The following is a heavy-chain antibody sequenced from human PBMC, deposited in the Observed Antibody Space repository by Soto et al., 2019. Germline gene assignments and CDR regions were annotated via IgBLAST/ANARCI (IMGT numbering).Heavy chain of an antibody. CDR2: INPNSGGT. Sequence: QVQLVQSGAEVKKPGASVKVSCKASGYTFTGYYMHWVRQAPGQGLEWMGWINPNSGGTNYAQKFQGWVTMTRDTSISTAYMELSRLRSDDTAVYYCARGSMVRGQDWGWGMYVWGQGTTVTVSS. CDR1: GYTFTGYY. CDR3: ARGSMVRGQDWGWGMYV. V-gene: IGHV1-2*04. J-gene: IGHJ6*02. D-gene: IGHD3-10*01.